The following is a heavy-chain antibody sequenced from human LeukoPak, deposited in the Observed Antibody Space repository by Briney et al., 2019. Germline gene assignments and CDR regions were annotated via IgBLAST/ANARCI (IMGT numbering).Heavy chain of an antibody. D-gene: IGHD6-13*01. CDR2: MYPGAYSA. CDR1: GYSFSYHL. J-gene: IGHJ4*02. Sequence: GESLNISWKGSGYSFSYHLLGWGRAMPGKGLGRVGIMYPGAYSARYSPSFQGQVTLSVDKSITTAYLQWSSLKASDTAMYYCARTLGGLAAAGIDYWGQGTLVTVSS. V-gene: IGHV5-51*01. CDR3: ARTLGGLAAAGIDY.